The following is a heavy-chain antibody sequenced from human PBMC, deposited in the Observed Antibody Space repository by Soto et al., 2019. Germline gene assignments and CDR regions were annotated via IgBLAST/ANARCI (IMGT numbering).Heavy chain of an antibody. CDR2: ISADGGAT. CDR1: GFTFSTYA. V-gene: IGHV3-23*01. CDR3: TKLEMSASVY. J-gene: IGHJ4*02. D-gene: IGHD3-3*01. Sequence: GGSLRLSCAASGFTFSTYAMTWFRQAPGKGLEWVSAISADGGATFHADSVKGRFTISRDNSRNTLYLQMNSLRVEDTAVYFCTKLEMSASVYWGQGTQVTVS.